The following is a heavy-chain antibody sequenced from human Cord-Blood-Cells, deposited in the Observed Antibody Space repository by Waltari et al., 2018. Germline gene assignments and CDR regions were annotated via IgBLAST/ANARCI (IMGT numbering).Heavy chain of an antibody. CDR1: GYTLTDLS. V-gene: IGHV1-24*01. J-gene: IGHJ3*02. D-gene: IGHD3-10*01. CDR3: ATGHMVQGVDAFDI. Sequence: QAQLVQSGAEVKKPGASGKVSCTVSGYTLTDLSMHWVRQGSGKGLAWRGGFEPEDGETIYAQKCQGRVTMTEDTSTDTAYMELSSLRSEDTAVYYCATGHMVQGVDAFDIWGQGTMVTVSS. CDR2: FEPEDGET.